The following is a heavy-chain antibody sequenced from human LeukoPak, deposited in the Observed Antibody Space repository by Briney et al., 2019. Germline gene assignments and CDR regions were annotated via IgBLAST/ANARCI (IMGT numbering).Heavy chain of an antibody. CDR2: ISWDGGST. CDR1: GFTFDDYA. CDR3: AKVGELHSSSSGAFDY. Sequence: PGGSLRLSCAASGFTFDDYAMHWVRQAPGKGLEWVSLISWDGGSTYYADSVKGRFTISRDNSKNSLYLQMNSLRAEDTALYYCAKVGELHSSSSGAFDYWGQGTLVTVSS. V-gene: IGHV3-43D*03. D-gene: IGHD6-6*01. J-gene: IGHJ4*02.